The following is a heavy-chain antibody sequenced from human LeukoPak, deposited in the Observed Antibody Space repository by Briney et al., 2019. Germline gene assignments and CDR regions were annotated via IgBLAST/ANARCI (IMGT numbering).Heavy chain of an antibody. D-gene: IGHD3-3*01. CDR3: ARATDYDFWSANKRGWFDP. V-gene: IGHV4-39*01. CDR1: GGSISVTTHY. Sequence: SETLSLTCTVSGGSISVTTHYWGWIRQPPGKGPEWIGSIYYSGSTYYNPSLKSRVTISVDTSKNQFSLKVRSVTAADTAVHYCARATDYDFWSANKRGWFDPWGQGTLVTVSS. CDR2: IYYSGST. J-gene: IGHJ5*02.